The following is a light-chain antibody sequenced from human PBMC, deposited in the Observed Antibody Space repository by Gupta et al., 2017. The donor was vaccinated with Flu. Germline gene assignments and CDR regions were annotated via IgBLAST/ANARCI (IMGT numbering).Light chain of an antibody. CDR3: VLYMGSGSWV. CDR1: SGSVSTSYY. CDR2: NTN. Sequence: TVVTQEPSFSVSPGGTVPLTCGLSSGSVSTSYYPSLYKQTPGQAPRTLIFNTNTLASGVPDRFSGSILGNKAALTITGAQADDESDYYCVLYMGSGSWVFGGGTKLTVL. J-gene: IGLJ3*02. V-gene: IGLV8-61*01.